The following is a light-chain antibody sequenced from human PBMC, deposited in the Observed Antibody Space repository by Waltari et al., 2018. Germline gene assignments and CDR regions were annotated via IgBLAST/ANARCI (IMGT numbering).Light chain of an antibody. CDR2: EVR. Sequence: QSALTQPPSASGSPGQSVTISCTGTSSDVGGYNYVSWYQQHPGKAPKLMIYEVRQRPSGGPDRFSGSKAGNTASLTVSGLQAEDEADYYCSSYAGSNNLVFGGGTKLTVL. V-gene: IGLV2-8*01. CDR1: SSDVGGYNY. CDR3: SSYAGSNNLV. J-gene: IGLJ3*02.